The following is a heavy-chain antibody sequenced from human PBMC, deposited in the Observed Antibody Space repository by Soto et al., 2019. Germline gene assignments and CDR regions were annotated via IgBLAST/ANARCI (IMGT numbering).Heavy chain of an antibody. CDR3: ARGGYYDSSGSRNYHYYGMNV. CDR1: GYRFTSYG. CDR2: ISAYDDNT. J-gene: IGHJ6*02. V-gene: IGHV1-18*01. D-gene: IGHD3-22*01. Sequence: ASVKVSCKASGYRFTSYGISWVRQAPGQGLEWLGWISAYDDNTKYAQTLQGSVSMSTDTSTNTAYMELRSLRSDDTAMYYCARGGYYDSSGSRNYHYYGMNVWGQGTKVTSP.